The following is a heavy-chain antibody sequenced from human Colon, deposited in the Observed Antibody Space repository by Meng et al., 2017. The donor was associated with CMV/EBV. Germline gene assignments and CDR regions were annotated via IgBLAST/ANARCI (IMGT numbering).Heavy chain of an antibody. D-gene: IGHD5-12*01. J-gene: IGHJ6*02. Sequence: GGSLRLSCAASGFTFSSHEMNWVRQAPGKGLEWISYISSSGSDIYYADSVKGRFTISRDNAKNSLYLQMNSLRAEDTAVYYCARDGRGYSANGLYYYYGLDVSGRGTTVTVSS. CDR3: ARDGRGYSANGLYYYYGLDV. CDR1: GFTFSSHE. V-gene: IGHV3-48*03. CDR2: ISSSGSDI.